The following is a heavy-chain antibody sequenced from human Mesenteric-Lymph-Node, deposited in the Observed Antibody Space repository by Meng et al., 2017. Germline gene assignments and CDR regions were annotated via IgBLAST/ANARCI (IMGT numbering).Heavy chain of an antibody. V-gene: IGHV3-21*01. D-gene: IGHD3-16*02. Sequence: GGSLRLSCAASGFTFSSYSMNWVRQAPGKGLEWVSSISSSSYIYYADSVKGRFTISRDNAKNSLYLQMNSLTSQDTAVYYCARGYYDDVWGSYRYPDYWGQGNRV. CDR3: ARGYYDDVWGSYRYPDY. CDR2: ISSSSYI. J-gene: IGHJ4*01. CDR1: GFTFSSYS.